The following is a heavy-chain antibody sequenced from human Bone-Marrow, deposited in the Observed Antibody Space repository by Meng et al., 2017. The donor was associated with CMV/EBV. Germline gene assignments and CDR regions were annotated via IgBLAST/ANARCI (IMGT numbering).Heavy chain of an antibody. CDR1: ISSYY. CDR3: ARDYYNFWSGYYKSGGYDY. J-gene: IGHJ4*02. CDR2: IYTSGST. D-gene: IGHD3-3*01. Sequence: ISSYYWSWIRQPAGKGLEWIGRIYTSGSTTYNPSLKSRVTMSVDTSKNQFSLKLSSVTAADTAVYYCARDYYNFWSGYYKSGGYDYWGQGTLVTVSS. V-gene: IGHV4-4*07.